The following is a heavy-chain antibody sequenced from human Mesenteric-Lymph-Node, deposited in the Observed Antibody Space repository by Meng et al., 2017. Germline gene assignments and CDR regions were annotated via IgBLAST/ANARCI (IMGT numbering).Heavy chain of an antibody. CDR1: GFTFSSYW. CDR3: AKLGGGRRGY. J-gene: IGHJ4*02. Sequence: EVQLMESGGGFVQPGGSLRLSCVASGFTFSSYWMDWVRQAPGKGLVWVSRINSGGDGSGTNYADSVKGRFTISRDNAKNTLYLQMNSLRVEDTAVYYCAKLGGGRRGYWGQGTLVTVSS. D-gene: IGHD2-15*01. V-gene: IGHV3-74*01. CDR2: INSGGDGSGT.